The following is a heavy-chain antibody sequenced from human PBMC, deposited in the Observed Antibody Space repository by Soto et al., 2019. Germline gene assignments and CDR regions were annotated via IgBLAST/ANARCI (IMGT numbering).Heavy chain of an antibody. J-gene: IGHJ5*02. D-gene: IGHD3-3*01. CDR3: ARWWSGSRQGFDP. CDR2: IYYSGST. Sequence: QVQLQESGPGLVKPSQTLSLTCTVSGGSISSGDYYWSWIRQHPGKGLEWIGYIYYSGSTYYNPSLKRRVTISVDTYQNQFSLKLSSVTAADTAVYYCARWWSGSRQGFDPWGQGTLVTVSS. CDR1: GGSISSGDYY. V-gene: IGHV4-31*03.